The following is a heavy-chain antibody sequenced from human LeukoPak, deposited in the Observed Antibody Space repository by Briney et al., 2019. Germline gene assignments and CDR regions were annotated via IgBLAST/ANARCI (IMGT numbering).Heavy chain of an antibody. J-gene: IGHJ4*02. CDR2: ISSSSSYI. CDR3: ARDLTCGDFDY. CDR1: GCTFSDYS. D-gene: IGHD1-14*01. V-gene: IGHV3-21*01. Sequence: GGSLRLSSAASGCTFSDYSMNWVRQAPGKALEWVSSISSSSSYIYYADSVKARFTTSRDNAKNSLYLQMNSLGAEDTALYYCARDLTCGDFDYWGQGTLVTVSS.